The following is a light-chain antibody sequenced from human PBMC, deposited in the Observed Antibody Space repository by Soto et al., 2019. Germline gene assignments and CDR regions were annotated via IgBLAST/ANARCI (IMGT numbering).Light chain of an antibody. CDR3: CSYAAFGTWV. V-gene: IGLV2-23*02. J-gene: IGLJ3*02. CDR1: RSDVGYYNP. CDR2: EIT. Sequence: QPVLTQPASVSGSPGQSITISCTGSRSDVGYYNPVSWYQQHPGQAPKLIIYEITKRPSGVSNRFSGSESGNTASLTISGLQAEDEADYYCCSYAAFGTWVFGGGTKLTVL.